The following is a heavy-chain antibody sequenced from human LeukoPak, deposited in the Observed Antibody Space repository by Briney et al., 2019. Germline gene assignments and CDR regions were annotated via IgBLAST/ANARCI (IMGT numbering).Heavy chain of an antibody. Sequence: SETLSLTCSVSGGSVSSYYWSWIRQSPGKGLEWIWCIHNSGRSKYNPSLKSRVSGFVDTSKNKVSLRLSSGTAADTAVYYCARHGTISRESYFDYWGQGALVTVSS. J-gene: IGHJ4*02. CDR1: GGSVSSYY. CDR2: IHNSGRS. V-gene: IGHV4-59*08. D-gene: IGHD1-14*01. CDR3: ARHGTISRESYFDY.